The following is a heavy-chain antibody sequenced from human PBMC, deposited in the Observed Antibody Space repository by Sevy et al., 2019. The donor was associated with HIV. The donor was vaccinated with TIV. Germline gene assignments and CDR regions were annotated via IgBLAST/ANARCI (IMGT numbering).Heavy chain of an antibody. CDR2: ISWNSGSI. J-gene: IGHJ6*03. V-gene: IGHV3-9*01. CDR1: GFTFDDYA. D-gene: IGHD6-13*01. Sequence: GGSLRLSCAASGFTFDDYAMHWVRQAPGKGLEWVSGISWNSGSIGYADSVKGRFTISRDNAKNSLYLQMNSLRAEDTALYYCAKDTQGGIAAAGTQFIGENYMDVWGKGTTVTVSS. CDR3: AKDTQGGIAAAGTQFIGENYMDV.